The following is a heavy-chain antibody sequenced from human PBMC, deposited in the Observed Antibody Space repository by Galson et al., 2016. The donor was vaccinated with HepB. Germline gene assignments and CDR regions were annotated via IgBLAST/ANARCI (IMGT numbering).Heavy chain of an antibody. CDR1: GFSISIYS. D-gene: IGHD6-19*01. J-gene: IGHJ3*02. V-gene: IGHV3-23*01. CDR3: AKISLGGYNSGWGGSFDI. Sequence: SLRLSCAASGFSISIYSMHWVRQAPGKGLEWVSAIRGSGTGTSHTDSVKGRFTISRDNSKNTLYLQMNSLRAEDAAVYYCAKISLGGYNSGWGGSFDIWGRGTMVTVSS. CDR2: IRGSGTGT.